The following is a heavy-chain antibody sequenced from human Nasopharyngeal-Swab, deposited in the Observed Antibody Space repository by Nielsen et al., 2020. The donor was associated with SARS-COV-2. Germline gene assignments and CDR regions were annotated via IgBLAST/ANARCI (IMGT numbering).Heavy chain of an antibody. D-gene: IGHD3-3*01. Sequence: SVKVSCKASGFTFTSSAVQWVRQARGQRLEWIGWIVVGSGNTNYAQKFQERVTITRDMSTSTAYMELISLRSEDTAAYYCAADRRYDFWSGYPAFDYWGQGTLVTVSS. CDR1: GFTFTSSA. CDR2: IVVGSGNT. V-gene: IGHV1-58*01. J-gene: IGHJ4*02. CDR3: AADRRYDFWSGYPAFDY.